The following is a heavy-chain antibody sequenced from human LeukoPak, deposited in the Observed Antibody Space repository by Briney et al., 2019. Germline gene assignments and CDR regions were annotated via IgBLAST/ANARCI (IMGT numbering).Heavy chain of an antibody. Sequence: WVRQAPGKGLEWIGSIYYSGSTYYNPSLKSRVTISVDTSKNQFSLKLSSVTAADTAVYYCARCTTVTTDYYYGMDVWGQGTTVTVSS. V-gene: IGHV4-39*01. J-gene: IGHJ6*02. CDR3: ARCTTVTTDYYYGMDV. D-gene: IGHD4-17*01. CDR2: IYYSGST.